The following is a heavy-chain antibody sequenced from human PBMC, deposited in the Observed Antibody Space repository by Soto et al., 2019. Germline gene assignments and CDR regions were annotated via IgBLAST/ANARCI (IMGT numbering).Heavy chain of an antibody. CDR1: GFTFSSYG. CDR2: ISYDGSNK. J-gene: IGHJ5*02. V-gene: IGHV3-30*18. CDR3: AKSASASDFWSGYYDNNWFDP. Sequence: QVQLVESGGGVVQPGRSLRLSCAASGFTFSSYGMHWVRQAPGKGLEWVAVISYDGSNKYYADSVKGRFTISRDNSKNPLDLQMNTLRAEDTAVYYCAKSASASDFWSGYYDNNWFDPWGQGTLVTVSS. D-gene: IGHD3-3*01.